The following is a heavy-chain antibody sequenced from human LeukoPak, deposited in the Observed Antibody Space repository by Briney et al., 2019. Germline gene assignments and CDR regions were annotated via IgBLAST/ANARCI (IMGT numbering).Heavy chain of an antibody. CDR3: AREFVVVVPATPQDYSYYYLDV. J-gene: IGHJ6*03. CDR1: GYTFTTYG. V-gene: IGHV1-18*01. D-gene: IGHD2-2*01. CDR2: ISPHNDNR. Sequence: ASVKVSCKASGYTFTTYGITWVRQAPGQGLKWRGWISPHNDNRNYAKTFQGRVTMTTDTSTSTAYLELRSLRFQYPAVYSCAREFVVVVPATPQDYSYYYLDVWGEGTTVTVSS.